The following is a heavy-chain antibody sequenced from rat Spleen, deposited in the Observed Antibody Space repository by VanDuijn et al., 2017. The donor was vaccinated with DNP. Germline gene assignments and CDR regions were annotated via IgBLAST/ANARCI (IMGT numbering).Heavy chain of an antibody. CDR1: GYSITSTY. J-gene: IGHJ2*01. CDR3: ARWNIGTTTLDY. CDR2: ISYSGTT. V-gene: IGHV3-1*01. D-gene: IGHD1-5*01. Sequence: EVQLQESGPGLVKPSQSLSLTCSVTGYSITSTYWSWIRKFPGNQMEWIGHISYSGTTSYNPSLKSRISIARDTSKNHFFLQVNSVTTEDTATYYCARWNIGTTTLDYWGQGVMVTVSS.